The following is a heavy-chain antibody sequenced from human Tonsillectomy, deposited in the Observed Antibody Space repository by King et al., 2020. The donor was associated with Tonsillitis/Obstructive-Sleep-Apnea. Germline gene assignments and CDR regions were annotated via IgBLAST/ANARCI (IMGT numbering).Heavy chain of an antibody. CDR2: IRSKAYGGAT. CDR3: SREYSGYA. J-gene: IGHJ4*02. V-gene: IGHV3-49*05. D-gene: IGHD5-12*01. Sequence: VQLVESGGGLVKPGGSLRLSCTASGFTFGDYAVSWFRQAPGKGLEWVGFIRSKAYGGATDYAASVKGRFTISRDDSKSIAYLQMNSLKTEDTAVYYCSREYSGYAWGQGTLVTVSS. CDR1: GFTFGDYA.